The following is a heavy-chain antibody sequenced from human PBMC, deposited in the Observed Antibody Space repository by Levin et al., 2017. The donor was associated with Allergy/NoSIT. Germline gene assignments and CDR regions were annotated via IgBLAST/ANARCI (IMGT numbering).Heavy chain of an antibody. V-gene: IGHV3-9*01. J-gene: IGHJ4*02. CDR1: GFTFDDYA. D-gene: IGHD3-22*01. Sequence: SLKISCAASGFTFDDYAMHWVRQAPGKGLEWVSGISWNSGSIGYADSVKGRFTISRDNAKNSLYLQMNSLRAEDTALYYCAKDMRYYYDSSGPWDWGQGTLVTVSS. CDR2: ISWNSGSI. CDR3: AKDMRYYYDSSGPWD.